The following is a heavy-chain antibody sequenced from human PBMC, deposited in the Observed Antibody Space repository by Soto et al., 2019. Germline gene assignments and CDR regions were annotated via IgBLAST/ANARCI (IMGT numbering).Heavy chain of an antibody. Sequence: SETLSLTCSISCASISSDDYYWTWSRQPPGKGLEWIGYISYSGSTYYNPSLKSRITISVDTSKTQFSLLLSSVTAADTAVFYCAREVDNYYGMDVWGQGTTVT. CDR1: CASISSDDYY. V-gene: IGHV4-30-4*02. CDR2: ISYSGST. J-gene: IGHJ6*02. CDR3: AREVDNYYGMDV. D-gene: IGHD1-26*01.